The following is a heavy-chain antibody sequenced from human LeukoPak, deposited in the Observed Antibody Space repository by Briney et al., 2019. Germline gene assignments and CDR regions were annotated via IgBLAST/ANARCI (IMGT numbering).Heavy chain of an antibody. Sequence: GGSLRLSCEASGLTFSRYAMHWVRQVPGKGLEWVAVISNDGNNKYYSDSVRGRFTISRDNAKNSLYLQMNSLRAEDTAVYYCALSGYSYGYSSYWGQGTLVTVSS. V-gene: IGHV3-30*03. J-gene: IGHJ4*02. CDR3: ALSGYSYGYSSY. D-gene: IGHD5-18*01. CDR2: ISNDGNNK. CDR1: GLTFSRYA.